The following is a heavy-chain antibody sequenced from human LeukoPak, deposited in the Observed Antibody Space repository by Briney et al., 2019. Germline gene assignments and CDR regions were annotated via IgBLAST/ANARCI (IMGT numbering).Heavy chain of an antibody. D-gene: IGHD2-2*01. V-gene: IGHV4-34*01. CDR2: INHSGRT. J-gene: IGHJ6*02. Sequence: SETLSLTCAAYGGSFSNYFCSWIRQPPGKGREWIGEINHSGRTYYNPSLKSRVTISVDTSKNQFYLNLSSVTAADTAVYYCARDVVVVPAAIHYGMDVWGQGTTVTVSS. CDR3: ARDVVVVPAAIHYGMDV. CDR1: GGSFSNYF.